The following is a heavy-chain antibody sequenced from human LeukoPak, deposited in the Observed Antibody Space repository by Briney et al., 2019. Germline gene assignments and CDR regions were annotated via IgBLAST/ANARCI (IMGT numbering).Heavy chain of an antibody. Sequence: GGSLRLSCAASGFTFSRFAMHWVRQAPGEGLEWVAVISYDGSDEYYADSVKGRFTISRDNSKNTLYLQMNSVRTEDTAMYYCAREGWEKDFDCWGQGTLVTVSS. CDR3: AREGWEKDFDC. J-gene: IGHJ4*02. D-gene: IGHD1-26*01. V-gene: IGHV3-30-3*01. CDR2: ISYDGSDE. CDR1: GFTFSRFA.